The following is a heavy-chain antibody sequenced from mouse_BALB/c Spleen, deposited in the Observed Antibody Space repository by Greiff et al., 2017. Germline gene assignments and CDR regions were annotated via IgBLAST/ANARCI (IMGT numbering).Heavy chain of an antibody. J-gene: IGHJ1*01. CDR1: GYTFTEYI. V-gene: IGHV1-62-2*01. CDR3: ARHEAYDGYSFWYFDV. D-gene: IGHD2-3*01. CDR2: FYPGSGSI. Sequence: VQLQQSGAGLVKPGASVKLSCKASGYTFTEYIIHWVKQRSGQGLEWIGWFYPGSGSIKYNEKFKDKATLTADKSSSTVYMELSRLTSEDSAVYFCARHEAYDGYSFWYFDVWGAGTTVTVSS.